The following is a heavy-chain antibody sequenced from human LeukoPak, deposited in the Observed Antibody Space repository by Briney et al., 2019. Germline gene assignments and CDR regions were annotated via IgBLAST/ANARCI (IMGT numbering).Heavy chain of an antibody. CDR1: GFTFSDAW. V-gene: IGHV3-15*01. D-gene: IGHD2-15*01. CDR2: IKSKSDGGTI. CDR3: TTRRQDGW. Sequence: PGGSLRLSCVGSGFTFSDAWMSWVRQAPGKGLEWIGRIKSKSDGGTIDYAAPVKGRFTISRDDSRNTLYLQMNSLKTEDTAVYYCTTRRQDGWWGQGTLVTVS. J-gene: IGHJ4*02.